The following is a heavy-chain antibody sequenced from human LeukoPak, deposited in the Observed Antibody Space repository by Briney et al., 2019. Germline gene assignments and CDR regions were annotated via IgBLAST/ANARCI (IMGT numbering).Heavy chain of an antibody. CDR1: VGSISSYY. CDR2: IHYSGDT. V-gene: IGHV4-59*01. D-gene: IGHD6-19*01. J-gene: IGHJ6*02. CDR3: ARVKVAGAYHYYGMDV. Sequence: SETLSLTCTVSVGSISSYYWSWIRQPPGKGLEWIGYIHYSGDTNYNPSLKSRATSSVDTSKNQFSLNLSSVAAADTAVYFCARVKVAGAYHYYGMDVWGQGTTVTLSS.